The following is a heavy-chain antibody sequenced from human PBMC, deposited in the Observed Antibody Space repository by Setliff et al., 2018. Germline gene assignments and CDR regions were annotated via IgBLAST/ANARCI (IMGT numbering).Heavy chain of an antibody. V-gene: IGHV3-30*02. CDR3: ARDGVPPLNYNFWSGNFEF. CDR1: GITLSSYG. D-gene: IGHD3-3*01. Sequence: GGSLRLSCAASGITLSSYGMDWVRQAPGKGLEWVSFIQTNGNDKNYADSVKGRFTISRDNSKNTLYLQMNSLRVEDTAVYYCARDGVPPLNYNFWSGNFEFWGQGTLVTVSS. CDR2: IQTNGNDK. J-gene: IGHJ4*02.